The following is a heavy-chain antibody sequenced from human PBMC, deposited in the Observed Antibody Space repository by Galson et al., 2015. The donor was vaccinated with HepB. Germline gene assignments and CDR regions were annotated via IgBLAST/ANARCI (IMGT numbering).Heavy chain of an antibody. V-gene: IGHV3-23*01. D-gene: IGHD3-22*01. J-gene: IGHJ3*02. CDR1: GFTFSSYS. Sequence: SLRLSCAASGFTFSSYSMNWVRQAPGKGLEWVSAISGSGGSTYYADSVKGRFTISRDDSKNTVYLQMNSLRFEDTAVYCCAKDHYNRNGIYDAFDIWGQGTIVTVSS. CDR2: ISGSGGST. CDR3: AKDHYNRNGIYDAFDI.